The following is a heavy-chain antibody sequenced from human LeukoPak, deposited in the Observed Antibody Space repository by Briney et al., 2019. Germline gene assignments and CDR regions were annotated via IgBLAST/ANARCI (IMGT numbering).Heavy chain of an antibody. CDR3: ARGHPYCSSTSCYFDY. CDR1: GFTFSSYS. D-gene: IGHD2-2*01. CDR2: ISSSSSYI. J-gene: IGHJ4*02. V-gene: IGHV3-21*01. Sequence: GGSLRLSCAASGFTFSSYSMNWVRQAPGKGLEWVSSISSSSSYIYYADSVKGRFTISRDNAKNSLYLQMNSLRAEDTAVYYCARGHPYCSSTSCYFDYWGQGTLVTVSS.